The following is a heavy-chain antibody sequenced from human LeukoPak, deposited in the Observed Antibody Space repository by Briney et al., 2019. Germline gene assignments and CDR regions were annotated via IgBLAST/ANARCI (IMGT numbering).Heavy chain of an antibody. CDR1: GGTFSSYA. J-gene: IGHJ4*02. D-gene: IGHD3-10*02. V-gene: IGHV1-69*05. CDR3: ATSTDPRLLCL. CDR2: IIPIFGTA. Sequence: SVKVSCKASGGTFSSYAISWVRQAPGQGLEWMGRIIPIFGTANYAQKFQGRVTVTTDESTSTAYMELSSLRSEDTAVYYCATSTDPRLLCLWGQGTLVTVSS.